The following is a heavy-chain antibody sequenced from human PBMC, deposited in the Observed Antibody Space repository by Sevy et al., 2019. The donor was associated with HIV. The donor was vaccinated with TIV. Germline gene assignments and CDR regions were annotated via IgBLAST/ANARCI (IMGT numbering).Heavy chain of an antibody. CDR3: ARHQLRVSATGFDY. V-gene: IGHV3-48*01. D-gene: IGHD6-13*01. CDR2: ITFSSNTI. J-gene: IGHJ4*02. CDR1: GFTFSNYN. Sequence: GGSLRLSCAASGFTFSNYNIDWVRQAPGKGLEWVSYITFSSNTIYYADSVKGRFTISRDNAKKSLYLQMNSLRAEDTAVYYCARHQLRVSATGFDYWGQGTLVTVSS.